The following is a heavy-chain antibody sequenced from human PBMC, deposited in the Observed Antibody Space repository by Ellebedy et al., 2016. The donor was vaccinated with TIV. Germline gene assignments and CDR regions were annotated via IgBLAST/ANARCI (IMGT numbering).Heavy chain of an antibody. CDR1: GFTFSIYS. J-gene: IGHJ4*02. CDR3: ARVLSSWVPTADY. CDR2: INSDGSNI. V-gene: IGHV3-74*01. D-gene: IGHD3-16*02. Sequence: GESLKISCVASGFTFSIYSMHWVRQAPGKGLVWVSRINSDGSNINYADSVRGRFTISRDNARNTLYLQMTSLRAEDTAVYYCARVLSSWVPTADYWGQGSLVTVSS.